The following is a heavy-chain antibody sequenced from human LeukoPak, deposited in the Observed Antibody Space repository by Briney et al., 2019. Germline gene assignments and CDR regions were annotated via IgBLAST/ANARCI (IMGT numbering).Heavy chain of an antibody. J-gene: IGHJ3*02. D-gene: IGHD5-18*01. CDR1: GGSFSGYY. V-gene: IGHV4-34*01. CDR3: ARPRIQLWLHDAFDI. Sequence: SETLSLTCAVYGGSFSGYYWSWIRQPPGKGLEWIGEINHSGSTNYNPSLKSRVTISVDTPKNQFSLKLSSVTAADTAVYYCARPRIQLWLHDAFDIWGQGTMVTVSS. CDR2: INHSGST.